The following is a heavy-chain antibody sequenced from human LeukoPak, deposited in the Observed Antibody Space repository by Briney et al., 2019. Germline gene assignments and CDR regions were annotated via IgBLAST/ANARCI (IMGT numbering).Heavy chain of an antibody. D-gene: IGHD1-1*01. CDR1: GGSVSSGSYY. J-gene: IGHJ4*02. CDR3: ARGGNWNTPHDY. V-gene: IGHV4-61*01. CDR2: IYYSGST. Sequence: KPSETLSLTCTVSGGSVSSGSYYWSWIRQPPGKGLEWIGYIYYSGSTNYNPSLKSRVTISVDTSKNQFPLKLSSVTAADTAVYYCARGGNWNTPHDYWGQGTLVTVSS.